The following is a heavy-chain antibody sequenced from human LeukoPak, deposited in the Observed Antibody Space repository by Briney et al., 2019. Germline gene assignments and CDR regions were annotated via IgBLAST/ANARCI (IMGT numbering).Heavy chain of an antibody. J-gene: IGHJ4*02. CDR3: ARIGGSGTYWDY. CDR1: GFTFSDDW. D-gene: IGHD3-10*01. Sequence: GGSLRLSCAASGFTFSDDWMSWVRQAPGKGLEWVANIKYHGSDNHYVDCVGGRFTISRDNAKNSLFLQMNSLRAEDTAVYYCARIGGSGTYWDYWGQGTLVTVSS. V-gene: IGHV3-7*01. CDR2: IKYHGSDN.